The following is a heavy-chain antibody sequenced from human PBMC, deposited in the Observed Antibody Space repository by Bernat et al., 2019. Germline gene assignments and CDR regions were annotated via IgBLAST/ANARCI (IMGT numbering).Heavy chain of an antibody. V-gene: IGHV1-69*02. J-gene: IGHJ3*02. D-gene: IGHD2-21*02. Sequence: QVQLVQSGAEVKKPGSSVKVSRKASGGTFSSYTISWVRQAPGQGLEWMGRIIPILGIANYAQKFQGRVTITADKSTSTAYMELSSLRSEDTAVYYCARNDGSYCGGDCYWDAFDIWGQGTMVTVSS. CDR2: IIPILGIA. CDR3: ARNDGSYCGGDCYWDAFDI. CDR1: GGTFSSYT.